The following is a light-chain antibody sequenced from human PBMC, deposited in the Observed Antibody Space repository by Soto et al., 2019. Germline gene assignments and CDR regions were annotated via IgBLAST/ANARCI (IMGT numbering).Light chain of an antibody. J-gene: IGKJ1*01. CDR1: RSISSW. Sequence: DIQMTQSPSTLSASVGDRVTITCRASRSISSWLAWYQQKPGKAPKLLIYKASSLESGVPSRFSGSGSGTEFTLTISSLQTDDFATYYCQQYNSYPWTFGQGTKVEIK. CDR3: QQYNSYPWT. CDR2: KAS. V-gene: IGKV1-5*03.